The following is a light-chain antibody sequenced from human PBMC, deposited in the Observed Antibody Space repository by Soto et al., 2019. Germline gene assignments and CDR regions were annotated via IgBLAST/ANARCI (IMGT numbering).Light chain of an antibody. CDR3: QQSYSTPLT. CDR2: DAS. J-gene: IGKJ4*01. CDR1: QSIDNW. V-gene: IGKV1-5*01. Sequence: GDRVTITCRASQSIDNWLAWYQQKPGKAPQLLIYDASRVKTGVPSRFTASGSGTEFTLTINTLQADDSATYYCQQSYSTPLTFGGGTKVDIK.